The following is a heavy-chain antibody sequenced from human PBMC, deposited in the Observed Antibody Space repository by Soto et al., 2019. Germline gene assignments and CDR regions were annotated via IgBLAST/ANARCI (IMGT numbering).Heavy chain of an antibody. CDR2: INSDGSST. Sequence: GGSLRLSCAASGFTFSSYWMHWVRQAPGKGLVWVSRINSDGSSTSYADSVKGRFTISRDNAKNTLYLQMNSLRAEDTAVYHCARAGYGTGSYYVSWGQGTLVTVSS. CDR1: GFTFSSYW. D-gene: IGHD3-10*01. J-gene: IGHJ5*02. V-gene: IGHV3-74*01. CDR3: ARAGYGTGSYYVS.